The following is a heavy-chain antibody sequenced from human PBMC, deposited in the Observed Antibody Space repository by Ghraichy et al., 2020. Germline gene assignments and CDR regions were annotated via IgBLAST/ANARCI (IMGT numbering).Heavy chain of an antibody. CDR2: IYTSGST. V-gene: IGHV4-4*07. D-gene: IGHD3-3*01. Sequence: SETLSLTCTVSGGSISSYYWSWIRQPAGKGLEWIGRIYTSGSTNYNPSLKSRVTMSVDTSKNQFSLKLSSVTAADTAVYYCARGILEWSELNWFDPWGQGTLVTVSS. CDR1: GGSISSYY. CDR3: ARGILEWSELNWFDP. J-gene: IGHJ5*02.